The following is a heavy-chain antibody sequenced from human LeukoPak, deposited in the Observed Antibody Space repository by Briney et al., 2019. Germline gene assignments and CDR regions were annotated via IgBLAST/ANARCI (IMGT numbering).Heavy chain of an antibody. CDR3: ARDLRYCSSTSCYTNWFDP. J-gene: IGHJ5*02. Sequence: SETLSLTCTVSGGSISSGGYYWSWIRQHPGKGLEWIGYIYYSGSTYYNPSLKSRVTISVDTSKNQFSLKLSSVTAADTAVYYCARDLRYCSSTSCYTNWFDPWGQGTLVSVSS. CDR2: IYYSGST. D-gene: IGHD2-2*02. V-gene: IGHV4-31*03. CDR1: GGSISSGGYY.